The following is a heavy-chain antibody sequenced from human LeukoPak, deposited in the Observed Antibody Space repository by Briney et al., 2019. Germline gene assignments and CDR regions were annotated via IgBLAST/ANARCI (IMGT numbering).Heavy chain of an antibody. CDR3: AKTKVAARPEYYYYMDV. V-gene: IGHV3-23*01. Sequence: GGSLRLSCAASGFTFSSYAMSWVRQAPGKGLEWVSAISGSGGSTYYADSVKGRFTISRDNSKNTLYLQMNSLRAEDTAVYYCAKTKVAARPEYYYYMDVWGKGTTATVSS. CDR1: GFTFSSYA. CDR2: ISGSGGST. D-gene: IGHD6-6*01. J-gene: IGHJ6*03.